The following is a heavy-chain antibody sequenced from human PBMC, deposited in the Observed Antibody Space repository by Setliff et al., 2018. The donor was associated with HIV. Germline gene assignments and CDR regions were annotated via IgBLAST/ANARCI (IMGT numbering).Heavy chain of an antibody. CDR2: IRHDGSNK. CDR3: AKDRDYGDNVLLLNWFDP. D-gene: IGHD4-17*01. Sequence: HPGGSLRLSCAASGFTFSNYGMHWVRQAPGKGLEWVAFIRHDGSNKYYADSVKGRFTISRDNSKNTLYLQMNSLRGEDTAVYHCAKDRDYGDNVLLLNWFDPWGQGTLVTVSS. V-gene: IGHV3-30*02. J-gene: IGHJ5*02. CDR1: GFTFSNYG.